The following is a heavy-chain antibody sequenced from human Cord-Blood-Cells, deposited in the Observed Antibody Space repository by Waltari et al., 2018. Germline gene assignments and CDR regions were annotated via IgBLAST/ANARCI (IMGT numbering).Heavy chain of an antibody. CDR1: GGSISSSSYY. V-gene: IGHV4-39*01. D-gene: IGHD3-3*01. Sequence: QLQLQESGPGLVKPSETLSLTCTVSGGSISSSSYYWGWIRQPPGKGLEWIGSIYYSGSTYYNPSLKSRVTISVDTSKNQFSRKLSSVTAADTAVYYCARHRGDFWSGYYDAFDIWGQGTMVTVSS. CDR3: ARHRGDFWSGYYDAFDI. CDR2: IYYSGST. J-gene: IGHJ3*02.